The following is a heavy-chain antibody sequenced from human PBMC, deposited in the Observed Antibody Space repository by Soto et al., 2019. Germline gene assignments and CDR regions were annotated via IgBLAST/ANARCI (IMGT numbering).Heavy chain of an antibody. Sequence: QVQLVESGGALVKPGGSLRLSCAASGFTSWDYDMSWIRQAPGKGLEWVSYISRSGNTMYYGDYVKGRFTISRDNAENSVFLQMISLRAEDTAVSYCVREGRRSTSCNTGCAFDIWGQGTMVTVSS. CDR1: GFTSWDYD. CDR3: VREGRRSTSCNTGCAFDI. D-gene: IGHD2-2*02. V-gene: IGHV3-11*01. J-gene: IGHJ3*02. CDR2: ISRSGNTM.